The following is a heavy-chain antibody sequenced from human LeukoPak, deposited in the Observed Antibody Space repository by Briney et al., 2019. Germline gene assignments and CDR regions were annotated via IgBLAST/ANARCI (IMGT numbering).Heavy chain of an antibody. Sequence: PGGSLRLSCAASGFTFSTYWMGWVRQAPGKGLEWLGNIKEDGSEKYYVDFVKGRFTISRDNAKNSLSPQMNSLRVEDTAIYYCARDRGWLTSDYWGQGILVTVSS. D-gene: IGHD6-19*01. CDR1: GFTFSTYW. CDR3: ARDRGWLTSDY. V-gene: IGHV3-7*03. J-gene: IGHJ4*02. CDR2: IKEDGSEK.